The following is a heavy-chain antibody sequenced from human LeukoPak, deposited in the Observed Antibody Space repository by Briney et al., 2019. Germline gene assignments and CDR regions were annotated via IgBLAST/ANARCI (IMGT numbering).Heavy chain of an antibody. CDR1: GFPFSSYS. V-gene: IGHV3-48*02. CDR3: ARGNPASHYYYYYGMDV. J-gene: IGHJ6*02. D-gene: IGHD1-14*01. CDR2: ISSGSSTI. Sequence: GGSLRLSCAASGFPFSSYSMNWVRQAPGKGLEWVSYISSGSSTIYYADSVKGRFTISRDNAKNSLYLQMNSLRDEDTAVYYCARGNPASHYYYYYGMDVWGQGTTVTVSS.